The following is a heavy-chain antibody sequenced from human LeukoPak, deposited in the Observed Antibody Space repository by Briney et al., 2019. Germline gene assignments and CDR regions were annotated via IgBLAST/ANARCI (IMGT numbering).Heavy chain of an antibody. CDR2: ISGSGGST. CDR1: GFTFSTYA. CDR3: AKDGHSSSWLHVDY. Sequence: GGSLRLSCAASGFTFSTYAMSWVRQAPGKRLEWVSAISGSGGSTYYADSVKGRFTISRDNSKNTLHLQMNSLRAEDTAVYYCAKDGHSSSWLHVDYWGQGTLVTVSS. V-gene: IGHV3-23*01. D-gene: IGHD6-13*01. J-gene: IGHJ4*02.